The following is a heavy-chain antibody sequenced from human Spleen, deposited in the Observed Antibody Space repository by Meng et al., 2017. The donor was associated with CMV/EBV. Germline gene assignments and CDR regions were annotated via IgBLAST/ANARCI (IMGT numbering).Heavy chain of an antibody. J-gene: IGHJ4*02. V-gene: IGHV4-4*02. CDR3: ARGGGCSSSSCDLDY. CDR2: IYHSGST. Sequence: VQLTGSGPGLVKPSQTRSLTCVASGASISSGNGWNWVRQPPGKGLEWIGDIYHSGSTNYNPSLKSRVTISVDKSKNQFSLKLSSVTAADTAMYYCARGGGCSSSSCDLDYWGQGVLVTVAS. CDR1: GASISSGNG. D-gene: IGHD2-2*01.